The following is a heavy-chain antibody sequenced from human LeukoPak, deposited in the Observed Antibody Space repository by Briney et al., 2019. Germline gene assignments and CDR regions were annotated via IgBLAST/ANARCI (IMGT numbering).Heavy chain of an antibody. CDR1: GGSFSGYY. J-gene: IGHJ5*02. CDR3: AREFTIFGVVIIENWFDP. D-gene: IGHD3-3*01. Sequence: PSETLSLTCAVYGGSFSGYYWSWIRQPPGKGLEWIGEINHSGSTNYNPSLKSRVTISVDTSKNQFSLKLSSVTAADTAVYYCAREFTIFGVVIIENWFDPWGQGTLVTVSS. V-gene: IGHV4-34*01. CDR2: INHSGST.